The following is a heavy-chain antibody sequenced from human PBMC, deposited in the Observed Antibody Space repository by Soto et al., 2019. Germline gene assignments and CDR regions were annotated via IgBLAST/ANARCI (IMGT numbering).Heavy chain of an antibody. CDR3: ARHQSRMYYGGNLHAFDI. CDR2: VYFSGST. Sequence: SETLSLTCTVSGGSVSSGDYYWSWIRQPPGKGLEWIGYVYFSGSTNYNPSLNSRVTISVDTSKNQFSLKLSSVTAADTAVYYCARHQSRMYYGGNLHAFDIWGQGTMVTVSS. J-gene: IGHJ3*02. CDR1: GGSVSSGDYY. D-gene: IGHD4-17*01. V-gene: IGHV4-61*08.